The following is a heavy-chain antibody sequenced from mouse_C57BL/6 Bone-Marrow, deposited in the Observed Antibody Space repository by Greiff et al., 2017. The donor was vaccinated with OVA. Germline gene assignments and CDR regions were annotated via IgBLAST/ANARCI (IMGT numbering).Heavy chain of an antibody. J-gene: IGHJ4*01. CDR3: VRPAQYYAMDY. CDR2: IRSKSNNYAT. D-gene: IGHD3-2*02. Sequence: EVQLVESGGGLVQPKGSLKLSCAASGFSFNTYAMNWVRQAPGKGLEWVARIRSKSNNYATYYADSVKDRFTISRDDSESMLYLQMNNLKTEDTAMYYCVRPAQYYAMDYWGQGTSVTVSS. CDR1: GFSFNTYA. V-gene: IGHV10-1*01.